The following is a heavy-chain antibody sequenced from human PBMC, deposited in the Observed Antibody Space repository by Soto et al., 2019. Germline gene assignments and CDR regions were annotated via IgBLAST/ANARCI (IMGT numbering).Heavy chain of an antibody. D-gene: IGHD4-17*01. V-gene: IGHV3-33*01. CDR2: IWYDGSNK. J-gene: IGHJ4*02. CDR3: ARGGYGDYVLDY. CDR1: GFTFSSYG. Sequence: QVQLVESGGGVVQPGRSLRLSCAASGFTFSSYGMHWVRQAPGKGLEWVAVIWYDGSNKYYADSVKGRFTISRDNSKNTLYLQMNSLRAGDTAVYYCARGGYGDYVLDYWGQGTLVTVSS.